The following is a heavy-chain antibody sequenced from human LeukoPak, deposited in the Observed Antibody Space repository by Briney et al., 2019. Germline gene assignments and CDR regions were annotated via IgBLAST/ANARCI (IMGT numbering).Heavy chain of an antibody. D-gene: IGHD3-10*01. J-gene: IGHJ4*02. V-gene: IGHV4-4*07. CDR2: IHTSGST. Sequence: PSETLSLTCTVSGGSISSYYWSWIRQPAGKGLEWIGRIHTSGSTNYNPSLKSRVTMSVDTSKNHFSLKLSSVTAADTAVYYCAANSADYNTLGSSYKVWGQGTLVTVSS. CDR1: GGSISSYY. CDR3: AANSADYNTLGSSYKV.